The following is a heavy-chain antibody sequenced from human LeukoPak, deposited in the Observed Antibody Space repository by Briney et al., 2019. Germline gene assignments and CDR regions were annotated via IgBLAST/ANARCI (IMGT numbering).Heavy chain of an antibody. D-gene: IGHD6-6*01. CDR1: GGSISSYY. V-gene: IGHV4-59*01. CDR3: ARVVGVGIAARGYFDY. J-gene: IGHJ4*02. CDR2: IYYSGST. Sequence: PSETLSLTCTVSGGSISSYYWSWIRQPPGKGLEWIGYIYYSGSTNYNPSLKSRVTISVDTSKNQFSLKLSSVTAADTAVYYCARVVGVGIAARGYFDYWGQGTLVTVSS.